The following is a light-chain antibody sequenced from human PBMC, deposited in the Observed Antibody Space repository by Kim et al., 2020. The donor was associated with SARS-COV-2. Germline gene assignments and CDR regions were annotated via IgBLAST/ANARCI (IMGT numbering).Light chain of an antibody. Sequence: GQSVRITGPGDRLRRYQASRHQHQPAPAHLLVIYGKNDRPAGIPDCFSGSSSGNTASLTTTGDQAEDEAAYYRNARDSRRNHLSWVFGGGTPLTVL. CDR1: RLRRYQ. CDR2: GKN. CDR3: NARDSRRNHLSWV. V-gene: IGLV3-19*01. J-gene: IGLJ3*02.